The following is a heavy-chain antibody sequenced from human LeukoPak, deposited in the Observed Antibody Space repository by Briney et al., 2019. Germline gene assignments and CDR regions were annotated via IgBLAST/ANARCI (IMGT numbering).Heavy chain of an antibody. CDR1: GGTFSSYA. CDR2: IIPIFGTA. J-gene: IGHJ4*02. Sequence: ASVKVSCKASGGTFSSYAISWVRQAPGQGLEWMGGIIPIFGTANYAQKFQGRVTITADESTSIAYMELSSLRSEDTAVYYCAPSLGGGYFDYWGQGTLVTVSS. CDR3: APSLGGGYFDY. D-gene: IGHD1-26*01. V-gene: IGHV1-69*13.